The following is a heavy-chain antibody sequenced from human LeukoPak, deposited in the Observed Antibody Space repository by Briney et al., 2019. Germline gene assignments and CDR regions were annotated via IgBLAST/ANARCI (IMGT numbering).Heavy chain of an antibody. V-gene: IGHV3-30*14. Sequence: GGSLRLSCAASGFTFSSYAMHWVRQAPGKGLEWVAVISYDGSNKYYADSVKGRFTISRDNSKNTLYLQMNSLRAEDTAVYYCASSTGGFGGFVFEYWGQGTLVTVSS. D-gene: IGHD3-10*01. J-gene: IGHJ4*02. CDR2: ISYDGSNK. CDR1: GFTFSSYA. CDR3: ASSTGGFGGFVFEY.